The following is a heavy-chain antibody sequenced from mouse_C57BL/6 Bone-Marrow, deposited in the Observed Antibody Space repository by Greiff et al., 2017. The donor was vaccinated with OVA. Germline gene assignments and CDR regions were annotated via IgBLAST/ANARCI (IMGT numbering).Heavy chain of an antibody. CDR2: INPSSGYT. J-gene: IGHJ2*01. V-gene: IGHV1-7*01. CDR1: GYTFTSYW. D-gene: IGHD2-4*01. Sequence: VQVVEPGAELAKPGASVKLSCKASGYTFTSYWMHWVKQRPGQGLEWIGYINPSSGYTKYNQKFKDKATLTADKSSSTAYLQLSSLTSADSAVFYGEKFYDYDGPFDYWGQGTTLTVSS. CDR3: EKFYDYDGPFDY.